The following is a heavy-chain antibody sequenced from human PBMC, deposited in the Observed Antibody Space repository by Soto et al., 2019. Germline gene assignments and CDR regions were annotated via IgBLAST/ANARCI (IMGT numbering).Heavy chain of an antibody. J-gene: IGHJ4*02. CDR3: ARDLTPDY. V-gene: IGHV3-30-3*01. CDR1: GFTFRSYA. CDR2: ISYDGSNK. Sequence: QVQLVESGGGVVQPGRSLRLSCAASGFTFRSYAMHWVRQAPGEGLEWVAVISYDGSNKYYINAVKGRFPISRDKSKNTLYLQMDSLRPEDTAVYYCARDLTPDYRGQGTLVTVSS.